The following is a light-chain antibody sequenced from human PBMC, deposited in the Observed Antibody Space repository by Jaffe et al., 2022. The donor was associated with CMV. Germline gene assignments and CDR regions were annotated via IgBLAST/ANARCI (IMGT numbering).Light chain of an antibody. CDR2: EAS. Sequence: DIQMTQSPSTLSASVGDRVTITCRASQSISNWLAWYQQKPGKVPKVLIFEASTLESGVPSRFSGSGSGTEFTLTISSLQPDDFATYYCQQYKSNMWTFGQGTRVEIK. J-gene: IGKJ1*01. CDR1: QSISNW. V-gene: IGKV1-5*03. CDR3: QQYKSNMWT.